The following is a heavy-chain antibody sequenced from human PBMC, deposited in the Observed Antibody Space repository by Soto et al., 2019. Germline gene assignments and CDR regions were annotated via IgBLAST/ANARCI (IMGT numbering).Heavy chain of an antibody. CDR3: AMTRKSFFRFLDWSLSS. D-gene: IGHD3-3*01. J-gene: IGHJ4*02. Sequence: GASVKVSCKASGYTFTSYAMHWVRQAPGQRREWMGWINAGNGNTKYSQKFQGRVTITRDTSASTAYMELSSLRSEDTAVYYCAMTRKSFFRFLDWSLSSWGRGPRFSVSS. CDR1: GYTFTSYA. V-gene: IGHV1-3*01. CDR2: INAGNGNT.